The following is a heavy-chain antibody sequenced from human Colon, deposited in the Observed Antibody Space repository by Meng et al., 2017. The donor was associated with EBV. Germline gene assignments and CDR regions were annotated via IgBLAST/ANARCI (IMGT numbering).Heavy chain of an antibody. Sequence: LPQSAPGRVAPSHTHPHPCAIAVASVSSNRASYIWIRQSPSRYLELLGRTYYRSKWYNEYALSVEGRITINPDTSKNQFSLQLNSVTPDNTAVYYCAREERQLLSKGGFDTWGQGTLVTVSS. CDR2: TYYRSKWYN. J-gene: IGHJ4*02. CDR1: VASVSSNRAS. D-gene: IGHD2-2*01. V-gene: IGHV6-1*01. CDR3: AREERQLLSKGGFDT.